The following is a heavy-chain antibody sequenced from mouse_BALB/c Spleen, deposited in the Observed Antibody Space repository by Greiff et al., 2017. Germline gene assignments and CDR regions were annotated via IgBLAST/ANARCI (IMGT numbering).Heavy chain of an antibody. J-gene: IGHJ2*01. D-gene: IGHD2-1*01. CDR3: ARWEGNYNFDY. Sequence: EVKLVESGGGLVKPGGSLKLSCAASGFTFSSFGMHWVRQAPEKGLEWVAYISSGSSTIYYADTVKGRFTISRDNPKNTLFLQMTSLRSEDTAMYYYARWEGNYNFDYWGQGTTLTVSS. CDR2: ISSGSSTI. V-gene: IGHV5-17*02. CDR1: GFTFSSFG.